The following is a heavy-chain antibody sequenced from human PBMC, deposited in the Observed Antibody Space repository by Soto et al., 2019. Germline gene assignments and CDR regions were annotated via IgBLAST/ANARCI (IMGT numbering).Heavy chain of an antibody. Sequence: GGSLRLSCAASGFTFSSFGMHWVRQAPGKGLEWVALLSYDGSKEYYADSVKGRFSVSRDNSKNTLYLQMNSLRVEDTAAYFCAKRLLRGTTLSVLDYWGRGTLVTVSS. CDR2: LSYDGSKE. J-gene: IGHJ4*02. V-gene: IGHV3-30*18. D-gene: IGHD4-17*01. CDR1: GFTFSSFG. CDR3: AKRLLRGTTLSVLDY.